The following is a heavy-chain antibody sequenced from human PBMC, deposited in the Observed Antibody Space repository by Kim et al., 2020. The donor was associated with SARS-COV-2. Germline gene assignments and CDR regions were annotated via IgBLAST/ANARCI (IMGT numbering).Heavy chain of an antibody. V-gene: IGHV5-10-1*01. D-gene: IGHD6-19*01. CDR3: ARIAVANDY. CDR2: SYT. J-gene: IGHJ4*02. Sequence: SYTHYSPSFQRHVTISADKSISTAYLQWSSLKASDTAMYYCARIAVANDYWGQGTLVTVSS.